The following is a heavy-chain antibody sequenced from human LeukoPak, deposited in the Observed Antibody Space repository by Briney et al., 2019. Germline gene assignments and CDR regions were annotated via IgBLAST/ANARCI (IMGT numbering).Heavy chain of an antibody. CDR3: AKVPETSSNYFFDY. Sequence: GGSLRLSCAASGFTFRNYAMSWVRQAPGEGLERVSVIHGGGDNAYYANSVKGRFTISRDNSRNTLSLQMNSLRAEDTALYFCAKVPETSSNYFFDYWGQGTLVTVSS. J-gene: IGHJ4*02. CDR2: IHGGGDNA. V-gene: IGHV3-23*01. D-gene: IGHD5-24*01. CDR1: GFTFRNYA.